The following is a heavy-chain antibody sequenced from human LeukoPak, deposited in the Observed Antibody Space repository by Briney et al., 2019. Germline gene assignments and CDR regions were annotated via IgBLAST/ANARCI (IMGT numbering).Heavy chain of an antibody. Sequence: PGGSLRLSCTASGFSFGDYSMNWVRQAPGKGLEWVGFIRSEAYGGITEYAASVKGRFTISRDDSKSIAYLQMNSLKTEDTAVYYCSSSSWYTPGYYYYYMDVWGKGTTVTISS. V-gene: IGHV3-49*04. CDR3: SSSSWYTPGYYYYYMDV. CDR2: IRSEAYGGIT. J-gene: IGHJ6*03. D-gene: IGHD6-13*01. CDR1: GFSFGDYS.